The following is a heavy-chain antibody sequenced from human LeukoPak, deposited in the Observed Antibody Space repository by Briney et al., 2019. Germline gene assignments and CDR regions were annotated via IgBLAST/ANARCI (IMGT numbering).Heavy chain of an antibody. J-gene: IGHJ4*02. D-gene: IGHD3-3*01. CDR1: GLTFSDYW. V-gene: IGHV3-7*01. Sequence: GGSLRLSCAASGLTFSDYWMTWVRQAPAKGLEWVANIKQDGSQKYYVDSVKGRFTISRDNAENSLYVQMNSLGVEDTAVYYCVRVTITRDFWNDYSVFDYWGQGTLVTVSS. CDR2: IKQDGSQK. CDR3: VRVTITRDFWNDYSVFDY.